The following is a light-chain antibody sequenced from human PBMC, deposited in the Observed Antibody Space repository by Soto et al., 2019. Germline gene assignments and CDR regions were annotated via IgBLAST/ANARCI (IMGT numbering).Light chain of an antibody. CDR3: HQYGSSPRT. Sequence: EIVLTQSPGTLSLSPGERATVSCRASQSVTGSYLAWYQQKPGQAPRLLIYGASRRATGIPDRFSGSGSGTDFTVTISRLEPEDFAVYYCHQYGSSPRTFGQGTKVDIK. V-gene: IGKV3-20*01. J-gene: IGKJ1*01. CDR2: GAS. CDR1: QSVTGSY.